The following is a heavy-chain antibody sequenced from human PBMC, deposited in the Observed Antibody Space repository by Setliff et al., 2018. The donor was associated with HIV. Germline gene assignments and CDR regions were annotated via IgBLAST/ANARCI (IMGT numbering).Heavy chain of an antibody. CDR1: GFFFSRHV. V-gene: IGHV3-23*01. CDR3: AKDLAANIYDFSALYYVPCPVGS. J-gene: IGHJ5*02. D-gene: IGHD3-16*01. Sequence: GGSLRLSCEGSGFFFSRHVMSWVRQAPGKGLEWVSGINNRGDRTGYADSVKGRFTISRDNSKNTVDLQMNSLTVEDTAVYYCAKDLAANIYDFSALYYVPCPVGSWGQGTLVTVA. CDR2: INNRGDRT.